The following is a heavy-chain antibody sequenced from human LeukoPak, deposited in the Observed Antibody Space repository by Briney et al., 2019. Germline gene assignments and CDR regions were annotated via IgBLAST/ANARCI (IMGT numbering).Heavy chain of an antibody. CDR1: GGSVSSGSYY. D-gene: IGHD6-19*01. CDR2: IYYSGST. J-gene: IGHJ5*02. CDR3: ARARMTWIAVADNNWFDP. Sequence: SETLSFTCTVSGGSVSSGSYYWSWIRQPPGKGLEWIGYIYYSGSTNYNPSLKSRVTISVDTSKNQFSLKLSSVTAADTAVYYCARARMTWIAVADNNWFDPWGQGTLVTVSS. V-gene: IGHV4-61*01.